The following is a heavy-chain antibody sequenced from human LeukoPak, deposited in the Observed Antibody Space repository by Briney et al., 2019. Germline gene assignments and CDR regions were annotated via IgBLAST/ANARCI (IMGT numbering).Heavy chain of an antibody. CDR2: ISYDGRHK. CDR1: GFTFSSHA. Sequence: GGSLRLSCAASGFTFSSHAIHWVRQAPGKGLEWVAVISYDGRHKYYADSVKGRLSISRDNSNNTLYLQMNSLRAEDTAVYYCARDLFHSGWSTFDYWGQGTLVTVSS. J-gene: IGHJ4*02. D-gene: IGHD6-19*01. V-gene: IGHV3-30*04. CDR3: ARDLFHSGWSTFDY.